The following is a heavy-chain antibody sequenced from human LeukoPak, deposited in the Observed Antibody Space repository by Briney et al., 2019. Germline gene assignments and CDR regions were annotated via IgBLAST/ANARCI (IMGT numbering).Heavy chain of an antibody. CDR2: IYYSGST. J-gene: IGHJ4*02. Sequence: SETLSLTCTVSGGSISSYYWSWIRQPPGKGLEWIGYIYYSGSTNYNPSLKSRVTLSVDTSKNQFSLKLSSVTAAVTAVYYCARVDPDSSSTLEVFDYWGQGTLVTVSS. D-gene: IGHD6-6*01. V-gene: IGHV4-59*01. CDR3: ARVDPDSSSTLEVFDY. CDR1: GGSISSYY.